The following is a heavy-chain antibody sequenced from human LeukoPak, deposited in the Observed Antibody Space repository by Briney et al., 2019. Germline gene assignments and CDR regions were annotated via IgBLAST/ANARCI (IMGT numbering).Heavy chain of an antibody. V-gene: IGHV1-69*05. D-gene: IGHD4-17*01. CDR3: ARARRGDYDY. CDR2: IIPIFGTA. J-gene: IGHJ4*02. CDR1: GGIFSSYA. Sequence: SVKVSCKASGGIFSSYAISWVRQAPGQGLEWMGRIIPIFGTANYAQKFQGRVTITTDESTSTAYMELSSLRSEDTAVYYCARARRGDYDYWGQGTLVTVSS.